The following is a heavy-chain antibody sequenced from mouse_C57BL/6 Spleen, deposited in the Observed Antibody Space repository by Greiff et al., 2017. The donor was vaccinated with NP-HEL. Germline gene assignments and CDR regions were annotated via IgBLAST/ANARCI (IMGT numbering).Heavy chain of an antibody. CDR3: ARDAPITTVVSFDY. J-gene: IGHJ2*01. Sequence: EVKLVESGGGLVQSGRSLRLSCATSGFTFSDFYMEWVRQAPGKGLEWIAASRNKANDYTTEKSASVKGRFIVSRDTSQSILYLQMNALRAEDTAIYYCARDAPITTVVSFDYWGQGTTLTVSS. V-gene: IGHV7-1*01. D-gene: IGHD1-1*01. CDR2: SRNKANDYTT. CDR1: GFTFSDFY.